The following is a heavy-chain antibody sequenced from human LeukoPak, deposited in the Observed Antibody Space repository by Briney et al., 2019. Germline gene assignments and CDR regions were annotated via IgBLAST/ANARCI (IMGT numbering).Heavy chain of an antibody. V-gene: IGHV4-30-4*08. D-gene: IGHD3-3*01. CDR2: IYYSGRT. CDR1: AGSISSGEYY. Sequence: SETLSLTCTVSAGSISSGEYYWSWIRQPPGKGLEWIGYIYYSGRTYYNPSLKSRLAITVDTSKNQFSLKLNSVTAADTAVYYCARYYDFLSYMDVWGKGTTVTVSS. CDR3: ARYYDFLSYMDV. J-gene: IGHJ6*03.